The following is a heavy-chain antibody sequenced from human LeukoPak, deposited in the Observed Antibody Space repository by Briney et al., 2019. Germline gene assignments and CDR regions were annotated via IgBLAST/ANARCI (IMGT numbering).Heavy chain of an antibody. Sequence: ASVKVSCKASGYTFTSYAMNWVRQAPGQGLEWMGWIDTNTGNPTYAQGFTGRFVFSLDTSVSTAYLQISSLKAEDTAVYYCARDYYDSSGYYRDAFDIWGQGAMVTVSS. CDR1: GYTFTSYA. J-gene: IGHJ3*02. D-gene: IGHD3-22*01. CDR3: ARDYYDSSGYYRDAFDI. V-gene: IGHV7-4-1*02. CDR2: IDTNTGNP.